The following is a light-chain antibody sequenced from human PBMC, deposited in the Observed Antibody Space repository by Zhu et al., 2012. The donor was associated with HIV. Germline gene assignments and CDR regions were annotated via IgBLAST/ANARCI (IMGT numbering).Light chain of an antibody. CDR1: QNVSSF. CDR2: DTS. CDR3: QQYYSSPL. V-gene: IGKV1-8*01. J-gene: IGKJ1*01. Sequence: AIRVTQSPSSISASTGDRVTITCRASQNVSSFFAWYQQKPGKGPKLIIYDTSSLQTGVPSRFSGNGSGIEFTLTIACLQSEDFATYFCQQYYSSPLFGQGTRVEV.